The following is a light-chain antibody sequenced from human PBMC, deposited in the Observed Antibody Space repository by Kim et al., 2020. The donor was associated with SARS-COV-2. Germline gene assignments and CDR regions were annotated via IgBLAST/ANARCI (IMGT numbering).Light chain of an antibody. Sequence: QSALTQPRSVSGSPGQSVTISCTGTSSDVGDYNYVSWYQQHPGKAAKVIIYDVSERPSGVPDRFSGSKSGNTASLTISGLQAEDEADYYCCSYAGGNNPWVFGGGTQLTVL. V-gene: IGLV2-11*01. CDR2: DVS. CDR3: CSYAGGNNPWV. J-gene: IGLJ3*02. CDR1: SSDVGDYNY.